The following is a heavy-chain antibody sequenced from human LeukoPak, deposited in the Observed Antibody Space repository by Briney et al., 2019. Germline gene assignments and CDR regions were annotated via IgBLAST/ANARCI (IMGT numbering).Heavy chain of an antibody. V-gene: IGHV1-69*04. J-gene: IGHJ6*02. CDR3: AREQQLDYYYYYGIGV. CDR2: IIPIFGIA. D-gene: IGHD6-13*01. CDR1: GGTFSSYA. Sequence: SVKVSCTASGGTFSSYAISWVRQAPGQGLEWMGRIIPIFGIANYAQKFQGRVTITADKSTSTAYMELSSLRSEDTAVYYCAREQQLDYYYYYGIGVWGQGTTVTVSS.